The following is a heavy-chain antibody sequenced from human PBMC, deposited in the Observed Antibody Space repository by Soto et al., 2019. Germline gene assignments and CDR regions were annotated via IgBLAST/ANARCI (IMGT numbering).Heavy chain of an antibody. Sequence: PSETLSLTCTVSGGSISSYYWSWIRQPPGKGLEWIGYIYYSGSTNYNPSLKSRVTISVDTSKNQFSLKLSSVTAADTAVYYCATYGSGSYYFDYWGQGTLVTVYS. CDR1: GGSISSYY. J-gene: IGHJ4*02. CDR2: IYYSGST. V-gene: IGHV4-59*01. D-gene: IGHD3-10*01. CDR3: ATYGSGSYYFDY.